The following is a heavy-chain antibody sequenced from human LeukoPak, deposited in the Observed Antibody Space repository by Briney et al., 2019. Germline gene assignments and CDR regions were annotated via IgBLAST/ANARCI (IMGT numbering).Heavy chain of an antibody. D-gene: IGHD3-22*01. CDR1: GDSISSSSYY. V-gene: IGHV4-39*01. CDR3: ARVADYYDSSGYYDY. J-gene: IGHJ4*02. Sequence: SETLSLTCTVSGDSISSSSYYWGWIRQPPGKGLEWIGSIYYSGSTYYNPSLKSRVTISVDTSKNQFSLKLSSVTAADTAVYYCARVADYYDSSGYYDYWGQGTLVTVSS. CDR2: IYYSGST.